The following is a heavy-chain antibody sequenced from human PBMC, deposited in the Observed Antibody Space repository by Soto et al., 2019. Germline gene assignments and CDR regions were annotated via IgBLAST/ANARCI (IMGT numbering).Heavy chain of an antibody. D-gene: IGHD2-15*01. CDR1: GGSISPFY. V-gene: IGHV4-59*01. CDR2: LYYSGNT. J-gene: IGHJ4*02. CDR3: ARVGGVAARTFDY. Sequence: ETLSLTCTVSGGSISPFYWSWVRQPPGKGLEWIGYLYYSGNTNYNPSLKSRVTISVDASKNQVSLRLTPVTAADTAVYYCARVGGVAARTFDYWGQGTVVTVSS.